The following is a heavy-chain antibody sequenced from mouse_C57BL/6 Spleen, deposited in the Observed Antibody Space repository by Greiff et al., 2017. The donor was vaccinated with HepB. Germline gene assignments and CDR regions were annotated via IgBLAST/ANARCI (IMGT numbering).Heavy chain of an antibody. J-gene: IGHJ4*01. D-gene: IGHD1-1*01. CDR3: ASGVIYYYGSSYAMDY. CDR1: GYTFTDYN. Sequence: EVQLQQSGPELVKPGASVKMSCKASGYTFTDYNMHWVKQSHGKSLEWIGYINPNNGGTSYNQKFKGKATLTVNKSSSTAYMELRSLTSEDSAVYYCASGVIYYYGSSYAMDYWGQGTSVTVSS. CDR2: INPNNGGT. V-gene: IGHV1-22*01.